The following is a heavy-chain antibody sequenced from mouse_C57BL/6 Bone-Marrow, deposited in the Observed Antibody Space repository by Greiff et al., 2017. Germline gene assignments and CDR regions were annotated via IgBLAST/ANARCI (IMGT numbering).Heavy chain of an antibody. CDR3: TTGYDGPWFAY. CDR2: IDPENGDT. J-gene: IGHJ3*01. D-gene: IGHD2-12*01. Sequence: VHVKQSGAELVRPGASVKLSCTASGFNIKDDYMHWVKQRPEQGLEWIGWIDPENGDTEYASKFQGKATITADTSSNTAYLQLSSLTSEDTAVYYCTTGYDGPWFAYWGQGTLVTVFA. V-gene: IGHV14-4*01. CDR1: GFNIKDDY.